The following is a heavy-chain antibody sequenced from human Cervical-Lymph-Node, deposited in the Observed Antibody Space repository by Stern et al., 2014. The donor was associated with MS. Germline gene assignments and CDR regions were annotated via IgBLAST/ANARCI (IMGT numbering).Heavy chain of an antibody. CDR1: GFTFSSYG. D-gene: IGHD6-13*01. CDR3: ARSSSPSPYYYYGMDV. J-gene: IGHJ6*02. V-gene: IGHV3-33*01. Sequence: MQLVESGGGVVQPGRSLRLSCAASGFTFSSYGMHWVRQAPGKGLEWEAVIWYDGSNKYYADSVKGRFTISRDNSKNTLYLQMNSLRAEDTAVYYCARSSSPSPYYYYGMDVWGQGTTVTVSS. CDR2: IWYDGSNK.